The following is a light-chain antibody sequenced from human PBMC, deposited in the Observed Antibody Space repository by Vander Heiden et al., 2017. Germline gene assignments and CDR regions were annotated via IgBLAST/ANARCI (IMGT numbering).Light chain of an antibody. CDR1: QSVSSY. V-gene: IGKV3-11*01. CDR2: ESS. CDR3: QQRSNWPPLT. J-gene: IGKJ4*01. Sequence: TVLTQSPGTLSLSPGERVTLSCRASQSVSSYLAWYQQRPGQAPRLLIYESSTRATGIPGRFSGSGSGTDFTLTISSLRPEDSAVYYCQQRSNWPPLTFGGGTKVEIK.